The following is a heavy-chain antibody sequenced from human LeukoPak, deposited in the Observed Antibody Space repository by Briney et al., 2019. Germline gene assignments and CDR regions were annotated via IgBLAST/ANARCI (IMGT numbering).Heavy chain of an antibody. CDR1: GVTFSNFA. CDR2: IIPIFGTA. D-gene: IGHD3-16*01. J-gene: IGHJ4*02. V-gene: IGHV1-69*06. CDR3: ARDNDSRDPPRFDY. Sequence: EASVKVSCKASGVTFSNFAISWVRQAPGQGLEWMGGIIPIFGTANYAQKFQGRVTITADKSTSTAYMELSSLRSEDTAVYYCARDNDSRDPPRFDYWGQGTLVTVSA.